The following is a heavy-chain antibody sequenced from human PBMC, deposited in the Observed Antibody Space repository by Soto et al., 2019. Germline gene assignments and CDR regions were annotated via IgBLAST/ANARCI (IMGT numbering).Heavy chain of an antibody. CDR3: VTLDVVRGESGMDV. J-gene: IGHJ6*02. Sequence: QVQLVESGGGLVKPGGSLRLSCAASGFTFSDYYMSWIRQAPGKGLEWVSYISSSSSYTNYADSVKGRFTISRDNAKNSLYLQMTSLRAEDTAVYYWVTLDVVRGESGMDVWGQGTTVTVSS. CDR1: GFTFSDYY. V-gene: IGHV3-11*05. CDR2: ISSSSSYT. D-gene: IGHD3-10*01.